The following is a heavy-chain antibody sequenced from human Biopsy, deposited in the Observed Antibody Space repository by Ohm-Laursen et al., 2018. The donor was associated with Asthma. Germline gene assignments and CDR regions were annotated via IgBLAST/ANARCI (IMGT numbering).Heavy chain of an antibody. V-gene: IGHV4-59*08. D-gene: IGHD1-26*01. CDR2: IYFSGNT. J-gene: IGHJ3*02. Sequence: SDTLSLTCAVSGGSITSFYWSWIRQPPGRGLEWIGYIYFSGNTNYNPSLKSRVTISIDTSKNHFSLKLTSVTAADTAVYYCARQKLVAAEGPFDMWGQGTMVSVSS. CDR1: GGSITSFY. CDR3: ARQKLVAAEGPFDM.